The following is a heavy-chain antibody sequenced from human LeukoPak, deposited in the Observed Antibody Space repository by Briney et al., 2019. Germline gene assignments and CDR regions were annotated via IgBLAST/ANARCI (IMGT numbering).Heavy chain of an antibody. CDR3: ARPNPPYCGGDGYPQDAFDI. J-gene: IGHJ3*02. V-gene: IGHV5-51*01. CDR2: IYPGYSDT. Sequence: GESLKISCKGSGYSFTSYWIGWVRQLPGKGLDWMGIIYPGYSDTRYSPSFQGQLTISADKSISTAYLQWSSLKASDTAMYYCARPNPPYCGGDGYPQDAFDIWGQGTMVTVSS. D-gene: IGHD2-21*02. CDR1: GYSFTSYW.